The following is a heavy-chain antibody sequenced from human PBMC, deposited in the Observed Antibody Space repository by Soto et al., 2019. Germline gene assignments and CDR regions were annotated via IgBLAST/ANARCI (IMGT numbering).Heavy chain of an antibody. CDR2: IKSNTDGGTA. CDR3: TTGIYYDILTGYHNVAY. CDR1: GLNLSHPW. Sequence: EVQLEESGGGLGQPGGSLRLSCAASGLNLSHPWMTWVRQAAGKGLEWVGRIKSNTDGGTADYAAPVKGRFTISRDDSKNTVYLQMNSLKTEDTAVYYCTTGIYYDILTGYHNVAYWGQGTLVTVSS. J-gene: IGHJ4*02. V-gene: IGHV3-15*01. D-gene: IGHD3-9*01.